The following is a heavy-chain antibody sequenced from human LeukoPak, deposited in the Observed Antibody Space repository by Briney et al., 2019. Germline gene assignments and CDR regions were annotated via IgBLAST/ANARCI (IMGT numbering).Heavy chain of an antibody. J-gene: IGHJ4*02. CDR3: ARDKGYCSSTSCYAGLGSY. D-gene: IGHD2-2*01. Sequence: ASVKVSCKASGGTFSSYAISWVRQAPGQGLEWMGGIIPIFGTANYAQKFQGRVTITADESTSTAYMELSSLRSEDTAVYYCARDKGYCSSTSCYAGLGSYWGQGTLVTVSS. CDR1: GGTFSSYA. CDR2: IIPIFGTA. V-gene: IGHV1-69*13.